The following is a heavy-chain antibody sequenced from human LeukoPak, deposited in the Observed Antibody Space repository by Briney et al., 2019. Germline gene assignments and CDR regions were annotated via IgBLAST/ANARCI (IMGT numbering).Heavy chain of an antibody. J-gene: IGHJ5*02. CDR2: ISYDGSNK. V-gene: IGHV3-30*04. Sequence: GGSLRLSCAASGFTFSSYAMHWVRQAPGKGLEWVAVISYDGSNKYYADSVKGRFTISRDNSKNTLYLQMNSLRAEDTAVYYCARAPYYYGSGSWEWFDPWGQGTLVTVSS. CDR1: GFTFSSYA. CDR3: ARAPYYYGSGSWEWFDP. D-gene: IGHD3-10*01.